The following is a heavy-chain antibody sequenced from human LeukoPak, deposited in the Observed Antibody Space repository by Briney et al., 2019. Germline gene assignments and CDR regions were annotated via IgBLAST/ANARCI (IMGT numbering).Heavy chain of an antibody. D-gene: IGHD4-23*01. CDR2: IIPIFGTA. CDR1: GGTFSSYA. J-gene: IGHJ3*02. V-gene: IGHV1-69*05. CDR3: AREQTPLPAPDAFDI. Sequence: GSSVEVSCKASGGTFSSYAISWVRQAPGPGLEWMGRIIPIFGTANYAHKFQGRVTITTDESTSTAYMGLSSLRSEDTAVYYCAREQTPLPAPDAFDIWGQGTMVSVSS.